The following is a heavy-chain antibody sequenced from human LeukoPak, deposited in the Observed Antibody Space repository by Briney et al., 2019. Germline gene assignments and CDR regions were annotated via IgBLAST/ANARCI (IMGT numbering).Heavy chain of an antibody. CDR1: GYTLTELS. D-gene: IGHD4-23*01. J-gene: IGHJ4*02. CDR3: ATVRTVVTFPHFDY. V-gene: IGHV1-24*01. CDR2: FDPEDGET. Sequence: EASVKVSCKVSGYTLTELSMHWVRQAPGKGLEWMGGFDPEDGETIYAQKFQGRVTMTEDTSTDTAYMELSSLRSEDTAVYYCATVRTVVTFPHFDYWGQGTLVTVSS.